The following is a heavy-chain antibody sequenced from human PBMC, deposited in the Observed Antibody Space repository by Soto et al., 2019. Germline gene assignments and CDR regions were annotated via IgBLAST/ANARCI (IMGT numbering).Heavy chain of an antibody. J-gene: IGHJ4*02. V-gene: IGHV3-7*05. CDR1: GLAFSNYW. CDR2: INQAGNKK. D-gene: IGHD2-8*02. Sequence: GGSLRLSCVTSGLAFSNYWLSWVRQAPGKGLEWVANINQAGNKKYYVDSVKGRFTISRDNAKNSLYLQMNSLKAEDTAVYYCARDRGSGRYWGQGTLVTVSS. CDR3: ARDRGSGRY.